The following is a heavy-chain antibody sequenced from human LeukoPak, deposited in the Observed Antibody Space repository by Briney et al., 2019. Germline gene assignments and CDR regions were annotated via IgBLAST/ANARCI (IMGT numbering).Heavy chain of an antibody. D-gene: IGHD6-6*01. J-gene: IGHJ6*02. CDR2: IYPGDSDT. Sequence: GESLQISCQGSGYSFTSYWIGWVRQMPGKGLEWMGIIYPGDSDTRYSPSFQGQVTISADKSISTAYLQWSSLKASDTAMYYCARRSAYSSSSVYYYYGMDVWGQGTTVTVSS. V-gene: IGHV5-51*01. CDR1: GYSFTSYW. CDR3: ARRSAYSSSSVYYYYGMDV.